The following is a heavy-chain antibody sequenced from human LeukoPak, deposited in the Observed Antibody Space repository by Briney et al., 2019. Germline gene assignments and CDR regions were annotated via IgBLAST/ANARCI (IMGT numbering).Heavy chain of an antibody. Sequence: GGSLRLSCAASGFIFNTYGMHWVRQTPGKGLDWVAVIWYDGNTKYYADSVKGRFTISRDNPKNTLFLEMNTLRVEDTAVYRCARGPALGVRGAHLDYWGQGILVAVSS. CDR1: GFIFNTYG. J-gene: IGHJ4*02. V-gene: IGHV3-33*08. D-gene: IGHD3-10*01. CDR2: IWYDGNTK. CDR3: ARGPALGVRGAHLDY.